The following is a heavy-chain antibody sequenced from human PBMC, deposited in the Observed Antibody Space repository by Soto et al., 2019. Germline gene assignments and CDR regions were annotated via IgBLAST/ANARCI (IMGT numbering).Heavy chain of an antibody. Sequence: DSVKVSCKASGYTFTNYDINWVRQATGQGLEWMGWMNPNRGNTGYAQKFQGRVTMTRDTSITTAYMELSSLTSEDTAVYYCARGQSWYFYGSESYSYWGQGTRVTVSS. D-gene: IGHD3-10*01. J-gene: IGHJ4*02. CDR1: GYTFTNYD. CDR2: MNPNRGNT. V-gene: IGHV1-8*01. CDR3: ARGQSWYFYGSESYSY.